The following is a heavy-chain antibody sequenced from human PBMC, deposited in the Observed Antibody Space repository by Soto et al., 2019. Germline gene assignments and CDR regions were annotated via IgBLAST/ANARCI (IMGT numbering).Heavy chain of an antibody. CDR1: GGTFSSYA. Sequence: GASVKVSCKASGGTFSSYAISWVRQAPGQGLEWMGGIIPIFGTANYAQKFQGRVTITADESTSTAYMELSSLRSEDTAVYYCAGGGRSSMIVVVPVTSLDYGLDVWGQGTTGTVAS. J-gene: IGHJ6*02. CDR3: AGGGRSSMIVVVPVTSLDYGLDV. CDR2: IIPIFGTA. D-gene: IGHD3-22*01. V-gene: IGHV1-69*13.